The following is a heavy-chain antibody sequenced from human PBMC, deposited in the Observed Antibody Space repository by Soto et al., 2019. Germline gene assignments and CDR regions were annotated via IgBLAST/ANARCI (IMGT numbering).Heavy chain of an antibody. Sequence: GASVKVSCKASGYTFTNYGIIWVRQAPGQGLEWMGWISAYNGNTNYAQKLQGRVTMTTDTSTSTAYMELRSLRSDDTAVYYCAREEGYSSSWYNWFDPWGQGTLVTVSS. CDR3: AREEGYSSSWYNWFDP. CDR1: GYTFTNYG. J-gene: IGHJ5*02. D-gene: IGHD6-13*01. V-gene: IGHV1-18*01. CDR2: ISAYNGNT.